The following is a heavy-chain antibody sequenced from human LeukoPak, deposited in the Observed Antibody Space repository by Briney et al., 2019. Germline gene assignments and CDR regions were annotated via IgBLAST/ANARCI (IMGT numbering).Heavy chain of an antibody. J-gene: IGHJ6*04. D-gene: IGHD6-13*01. CDR3: AREALVWGYYYYGMDV. Sequence: PSQTLSLTCTVSGGSISSGGYYWSWIRQPPGKGLEWIGYIYYSGSTYYNPSLKSRVTISVDTSKNQFSLKLSSVTAADTAVYYCAREALVWGYYYYGMDVWGKGTTVTVSS. CDR1: GGSISSGGYY. CDR2: IYYSGST. V-gene: IGHV4-31*03.